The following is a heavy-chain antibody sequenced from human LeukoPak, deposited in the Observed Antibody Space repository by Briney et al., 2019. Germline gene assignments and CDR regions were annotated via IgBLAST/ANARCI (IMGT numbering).Heavy chain of an antibody. Sequence: GGSLRLSCAASGFSFISYGMHWVPQAPGKGLEWVGVISDEGRSKDYADSAKGRFTISRDNSKDTLYLQMNSLRDEDTAVYYCAKRPSDYGDYVRYFVYWGQGALVTDSS. V-gene: IGHV3-30*18. CDR2: ISDEGRSK. D-gene: IGHD4-17*01. CDR1: GFSFISYG. CDR3: AKRPSDYGDYVRYFVY. J-gene: IGHJ4*02.